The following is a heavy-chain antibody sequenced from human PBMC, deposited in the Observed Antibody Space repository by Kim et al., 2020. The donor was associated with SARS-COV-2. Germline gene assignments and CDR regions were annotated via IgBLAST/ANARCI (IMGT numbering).Heavy chain of an antibody. CDR3: ARSYNWNYQGQYY. Sequence: YADSVQGRFTISRDNSKNTLFLQMNSLRAEDTAVYYWARSYNWNYQGQYYWGQGTLVTVSS. J-gene: IGHJ4*02. V-gene: IGHV3-30*01. D-gene: IGHD1-7*01.